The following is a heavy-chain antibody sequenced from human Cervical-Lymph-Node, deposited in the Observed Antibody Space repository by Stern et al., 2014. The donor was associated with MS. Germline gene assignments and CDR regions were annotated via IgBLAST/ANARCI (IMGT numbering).Heavy chain of an antibody. CDR2: ITSSGAST. Sequence: EVQLLESGGGLIQPGGSLRLSCAASGFTFGNYAMAWVRQAPGKGLEWVSTITSSGASTDYADSVEGRVTISRDNSENTLYLQINSLRSEDTAVYYCAKKGATILTAFDSWGQGTLVTVSS. D-gene: IGHD5-12*01. CDR3: AKKGATILTAFDS. CDR1: GFTFGNYA. J-gene: IGHJ4*02. V-gene: IGHV3-23*01.